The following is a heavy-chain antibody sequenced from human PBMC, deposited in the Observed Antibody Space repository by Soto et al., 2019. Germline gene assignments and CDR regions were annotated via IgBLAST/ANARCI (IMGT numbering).Heavy chain of an antibody. J-gene: IGHJ4*02. V-gene: IGHV3-21*01. CDR3: ARGGQLWLRGYPCY. CDR2: ISSSSSYI. CDR1: GFTFSSYS. Sequence: GGSLRLSCAASGFTFSSYSMNWVRQAPGKGLEWVSSISSSSSYIYYADSVTGRFTISRDNAKNSLYLQMNSLRAEDTAVYYCARGGQLWLRGYPCYWGQGTLVTVSS. D-gene: IGHD5-18*01.